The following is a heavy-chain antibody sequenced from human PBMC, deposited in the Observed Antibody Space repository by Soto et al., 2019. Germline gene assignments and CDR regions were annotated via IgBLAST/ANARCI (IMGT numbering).Heavy chain of an antibody. Sequence: GGSLRVSCASSVFTFSDYYMSCIRQAPAKGLEWVSYISSSGTTMYYAASVKGLFTISRDNAKNSLYLQMNSLRAEDTAVYYCARGSNTWDYWGQGTLVTVSS. V-gene: IGHV3-11*01. D-gene: IGHD2-15*01. CDR2: ISSSGTTM. CDR1: VFTFSDYY. CDR3: ARGSNTWDY. J-gene: IGHJ4*02.